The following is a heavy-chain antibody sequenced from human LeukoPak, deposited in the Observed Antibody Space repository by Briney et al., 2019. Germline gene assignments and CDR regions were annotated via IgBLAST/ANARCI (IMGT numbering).Heavy chain of an antibody. Sequence: GGSLRLSCAASGFTFSNACMSWVRQAPGKGLEWVGRIKSKTGGGKSDYAAPVKGRFTISRDDSKNTLYLQMNSLKTEDTAVYYCTTGIPGAEDAFDIWGQGTMVTVSS. V-gene: IGHV3-15*01. J-gene: IGHJ3*02. D-gene: IGHD2-21*01. CDR3: TTGIPGAEDAFDI. CDR2: IKSKTGGGKS. CDR1: GFTFSNAC.